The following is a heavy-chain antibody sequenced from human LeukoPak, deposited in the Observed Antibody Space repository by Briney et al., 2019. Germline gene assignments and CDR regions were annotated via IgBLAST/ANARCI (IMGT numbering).Heavy chain of an antibody. CDR2: ISAYNGNT. CDR3: ARIGCSAGSCYSQTVRFDS. Sequence: ASVKVSCKASGYTFTNYGISWVRQAPGQGLEWMAWISAYNGNTDYAQKFQGRVTVTADTSTSTAYMELRSLRSDDTAVYYCARIGCSAGSCYSQTVRFDSWGQGTLVTVSS. V-gene: IGHV1-18*01. CDR1: GYTFTNYG. J-gene: IGHJ4*02. D-gene: IGHD2-15*01.